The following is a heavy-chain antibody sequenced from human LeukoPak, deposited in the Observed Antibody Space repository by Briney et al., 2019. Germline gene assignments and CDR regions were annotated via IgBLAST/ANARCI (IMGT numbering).Heavy chain of an antibody. V-gene: IGHV4-34*01. Sequence: PSETLSLTCAVYGGSLSGYYWNWIRQPPGKGLEWIGEINHSGSTNYNPSLKSRVTISVDTSKNQFSLKLSSVTAADTAVYYCASSGHCGSGSSLDYWGQGTLVTVSS. CDR2: INHSGST. CDR3: ASSGHCGSGSSLDY. D-gene: IGHD3-10*01. J-gene: IGHJ4*02. CDR1: GGSLSGYY.